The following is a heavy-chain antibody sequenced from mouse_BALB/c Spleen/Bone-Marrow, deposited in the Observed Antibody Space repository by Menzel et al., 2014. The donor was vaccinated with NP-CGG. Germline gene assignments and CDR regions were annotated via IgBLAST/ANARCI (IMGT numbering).Heavy chain of an antibody. CDR3: ARGNYKAMDY. J-gene: IGHJ4*01. CDR1: GYTFTNYW. Sequence: QVQLQQSGAELAKPGASVKMSCKASGYTFTNYWMHWVKQRPGQGLEWLGYINPSTGNTEYNQKFKDKATLTADRSSNTAFMQLSSLTSEDSAVYCCARGNYKAMDYWGQGTSGTVSS. CDR2: INPSTGNT. V-gene: IGHV1-7*01. D-gene: IGHD2-1*01.